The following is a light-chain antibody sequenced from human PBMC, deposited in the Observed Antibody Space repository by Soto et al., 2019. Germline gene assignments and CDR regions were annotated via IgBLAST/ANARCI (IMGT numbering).Light chain of an antibody. Sequence: QSVLTQPPSVSGAPGQRVTISCTGSSSNIGADFAVHWYQQHPGTAPKLLIYGNYNRPSGVPDRFSGSRSGTSASLAITGLQAEDEADYYCQSYDRSLSVVVFGGGTKLTVL. V-gene: IGLV1-40*01. CDR3: QSYDRSLSVVV. CDR2: GNY. J-gene: IGLJ2*01. CDR1: SSNIGADFA.